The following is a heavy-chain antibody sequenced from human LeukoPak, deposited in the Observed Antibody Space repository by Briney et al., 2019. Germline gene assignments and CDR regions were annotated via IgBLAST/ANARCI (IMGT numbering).Heavy chain of an antibody. V-gene: IGHV3-7*01. J-gene: IGHJ4*02. CDR1: GFTFSSYW. CDR3: ARDLSYSGIDY. CDR2: IKQDGTQS. D-gene: IGHD1-26*01. Sequence: GRSLRLSCVASGFTFSSYWMSWVRQAPGKELEWVANIKQDGTQSIYVDSVKGRFTISRDNAKNTLYLQMNSLRAEDTAVYYCARDLSYSGIDYWGQGTLVTVSS.